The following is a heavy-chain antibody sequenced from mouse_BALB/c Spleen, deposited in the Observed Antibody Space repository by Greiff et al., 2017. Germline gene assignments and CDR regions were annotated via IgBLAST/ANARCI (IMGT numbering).Heavy chain of an antibody. CDR3: ARAPTGYAMDY. J-gene: IGHJ4*01. CDR2: ISTYYGDA. CDR1: GYTFTDYS. V-gene: IGHV1-67*01. D-gene: IGHD4-1*01. Sequence: VKLQQSGPELVKPGVSVKISCKGSGYTFTDYSMHWVKQSHAKSLEWIGVISTYYGDASYKQKFKGKATMTVDKSSSTAYMELARLTSEDSAIYYCARAPTGYAMDYWGQGTSVTVSS.